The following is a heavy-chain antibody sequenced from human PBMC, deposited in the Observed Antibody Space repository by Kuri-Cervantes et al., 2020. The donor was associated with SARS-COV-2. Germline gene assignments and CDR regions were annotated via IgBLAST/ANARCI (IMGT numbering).Heavy chain of an antibody. CDR3: AKDSEGFCSSTSSSSHYFDY. D-gene: IGHD2-2*01. CDR2: IRSDGSNA. CDR1: GFTFNTHV. V-gene: IGHV3-30*02. Sequence: GGSLRLTCAASGFTFNTHVMHWIRQTPGKGLEWLGFIRSDGSNAYYGESGEGRFTISRDNSKNSLYLQMNSLRTDDTALYYCAKDSEGFCSSTSSSSHYFDYWGQGTLVTVSS. J-gene: IGHJ4*02.